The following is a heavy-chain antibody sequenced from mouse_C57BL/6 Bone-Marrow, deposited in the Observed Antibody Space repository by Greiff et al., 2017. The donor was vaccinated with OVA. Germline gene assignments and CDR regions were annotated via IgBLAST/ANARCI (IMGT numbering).Heavy chain of an antibody. CDR1: GFTFSSYA. J-gene: IGHJ3*01. Sequence: EVMLVESGGGLVKPGGSLKLSCAASGFTFSSYAMSWVRQTPEKRLEWVATISDGGSYTYYPDNVKGRFTISRDNAKNNLYLQMSHLKSEDTAMYYCARDRIYYDYDGFAYWGQGTLVTVSA. V-gene: IGHV5-4*01. CDR2: ISDGGSYT. D-gene: IGHD2-4*01. CDR3: ARDRIYYDYDGFAY.